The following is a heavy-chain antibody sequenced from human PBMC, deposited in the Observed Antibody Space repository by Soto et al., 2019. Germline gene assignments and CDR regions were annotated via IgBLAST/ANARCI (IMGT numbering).Heavy chain of an antibody. CDR2: IRSKANTYAT. D-gene: IGHD4-17*01. J-gene: IGHJ4*02. CDR3: ASQEDFGDFEVDS. V-gene: IGHV3-73*01. CDR1: GFSFSGSA. Sequence: GGSLRLSCAASGFSFSGSALHWVRQASGKGLEWVGRIRSKANTYATGYAASVKGRFTVSRDDSTHTAYLQMNSLRTEDTAVYYCASQEDFGDFEVDSWGQGTLVTVSS.